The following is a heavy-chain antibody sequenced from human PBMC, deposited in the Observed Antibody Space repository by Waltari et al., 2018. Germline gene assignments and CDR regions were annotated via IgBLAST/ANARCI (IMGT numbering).Heavy chain of an antibody. CDR1: GFTFSSYA. V-gene: IGHV3-23*01. Sequence: EVQLLESGGGLVQPGGSLRLSCAASGFTFSSYAMSWVRQAPGKGLEWVSAISGSGGSTYDADSVKGRFTISRDNSKNTLYLQMNSLRAEDTAVYYCARVSRRTYRSPVPGRHYYYGMDVWGQGTTVTVSS. CDR3: ARVSRRTYRSPVPGRHYYYGMDV. D-gene: IGHD1-1*01. J-gene: IGHJ6*02. CDR2: ISGSGGST.